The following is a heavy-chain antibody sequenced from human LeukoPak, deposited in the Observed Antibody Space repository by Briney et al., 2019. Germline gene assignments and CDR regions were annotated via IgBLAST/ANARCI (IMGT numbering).Heavy chain of an antibody. Sequence: ASETLSLTCAVYGGSFSGYYWSWIRQPPGKGLEWIGEINHSGSTNYNPSLKSRVTISVDTSKNQFSLKLSSVTAADTAVYYCARGRSFWELLRGRGLDYWGQGTLVTVSS. CDR1: GGSFSGYY. D-gene: IGHD1-26*01. CDR2: INHSGST. CDR3: ARGRSFWELLRGRGLDY. V-gene: IGHV4-34*01. J-gene: IGHJ4*02.